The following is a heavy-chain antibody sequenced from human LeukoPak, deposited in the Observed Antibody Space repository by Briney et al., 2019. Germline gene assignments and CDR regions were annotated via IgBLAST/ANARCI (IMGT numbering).Heavy chain of an antibody. CDR2: IYASGST. J-gene: IGHJ3*02. CDR1: GASISSDIYY. Sequence: PSQTLSLTCTVSGASISSDIYYWSWIRQPAGKGLEWIGRIYASGSTNYNPSLKSRVTISVDTSKNQFSLKLSSVTAADTAVYYCARHVEADAFDIWGQGTMVTVSS. CDR3: ARHVEADAFDI. D-gene: IGHD3-10*02. V-gene: IGHV4-61*02.